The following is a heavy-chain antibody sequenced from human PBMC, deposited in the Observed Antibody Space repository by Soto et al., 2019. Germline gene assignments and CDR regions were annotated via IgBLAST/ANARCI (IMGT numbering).Heavy chain of an antibody. V-gene: IGHV1-46*01. CDR1: GYTFTSYY. Sequence: ASVKVSCKASGYTFTSYYMHWVRQAPGQGLEWMGIINPSGGSTSYAQKFQGRVTMTRDTSTSTVYMELSSLRSEDTAVYYCACLAVDTAMADYFDYWGQGTLVTVSS. CDR2: INPSGGST. D-gene: IGHD5-18*01. CDR3: ACLAVDTAMADYFDY. J-gene: IGHJ4*02.